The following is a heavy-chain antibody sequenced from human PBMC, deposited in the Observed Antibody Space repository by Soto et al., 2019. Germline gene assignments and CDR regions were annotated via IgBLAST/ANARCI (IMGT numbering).Heavy chain of an antibody. J-gene: IGHJ4*02. Sequence: QVQLVESGGGVVQPGRSLRLSCAASGFTFSSYGMHWVRQAPGKGLEWVAVISYDGSNKYYADSVKGRFTISRDNSKNTLYLQMNSLRAEDTAVYYCAKDRQRWLPFEFDYWGQGTLVTVSS. CDR1: GFTFSSYG. V-gene: IGHV3-30*18. CDR2: ISYDGSNK. D-gene: IGHD5-12*01. CDR3: AKDRQRWLPFEFDY.